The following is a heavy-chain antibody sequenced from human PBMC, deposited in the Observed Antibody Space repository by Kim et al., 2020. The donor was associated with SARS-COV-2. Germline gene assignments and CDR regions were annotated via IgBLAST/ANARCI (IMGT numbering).Heavy chain of an antibody. CDR3: AKDLDSYGSGSYYFPIDY. J-gene: IGHJ4*02. D-gene: IGHD3-10*01. V-gene: IGHV3-23*01. CDR1: GFTFSSYA. CDR2: ISGSGGST. Sequence: GGSLRLSCAASGFTFSSYAMSWVRQAPGKGLEWVSAISGSGGSTYYADSVKGRFTISRDNSKNTLYLQMNSLRAEDTAVYYCAKDLDSYGSGSYYFPIDYWGPGTLVTVSS.